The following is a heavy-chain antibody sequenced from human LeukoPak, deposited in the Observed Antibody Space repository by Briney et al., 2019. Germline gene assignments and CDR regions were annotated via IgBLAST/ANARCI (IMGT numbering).Heavy chain of an antibody. Sequence: ASVKVSCKASGYTFTSYYMHWLRQAPGQGLEWMGIINPSGGSTSYAQKFQGRVTMTRDTSTSTVYMELSSLRSEDTAVYYCARVLTGTDGMDVWGQGTTVTVSS. V-gene: IGHV1-46*01. CDR1: GYTFTSYY. CDR2: INPSGGST. D-gene: IGHD3-9*01. J-gene: IGHJ6*02. CDR3: ARVLTGTDGMDV.